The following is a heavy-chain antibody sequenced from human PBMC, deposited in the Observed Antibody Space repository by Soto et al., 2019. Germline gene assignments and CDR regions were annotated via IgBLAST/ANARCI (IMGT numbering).Heavy chain of an antibody. J-gene: IGHJ6*02. V-gene: IGHV4-39*01. CDR1: GGSISSSSYY. CDR3: ARLIPPNYSRRYYYYGMDV. D-gene: IGHD4-4*01. Sequence: TSETLSLTCTVSGGSISSSSYYWGWIRQPPGKGLEWIGSIYYSGSTYYNPSLKSRVTISVDTSKNQFSLKLSSVTAADTAVYYCARLIPPNYSRRYYYYGMDVWGQGTTVTVSS. CDR2: IYYSGST.